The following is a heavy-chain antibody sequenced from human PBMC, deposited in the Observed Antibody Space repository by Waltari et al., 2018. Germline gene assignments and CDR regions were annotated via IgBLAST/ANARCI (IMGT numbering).Heavy chain of an antibody. Sequence: EVQLVQSGAEAKKPGATVKISCKASGYTFIDYFMHWVQQAPGKGLEWVGRIDPEDGETVYAEKFQGRVTITADTSTDTSYLELSSLRSDDTAVYYCAPLPGGSGQTFDYWGQGTLLTVSS. V-gene: IGHV1-69-2*01. CDR2: IDPEDGET. J-gene: IGHJ4*02. CDR1: GYTFIDYF. D-gene: IGHD3-10*01. CDR3: APLPGGSGQTFDY.